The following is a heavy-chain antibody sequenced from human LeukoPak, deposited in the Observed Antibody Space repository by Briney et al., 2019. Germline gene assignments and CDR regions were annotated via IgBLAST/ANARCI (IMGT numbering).Heavy chain of an antibody. CDR2: ISGSGSGT. CDR1: GFTFSTYA. D-gene: IGHD5-24*01. Sequence: GGSLRLSCAASGFTFSTYAMSWVRQAPGKGLEWVSLISGSGSGTHYADSVKGRFTISRDNSKNMLYLHMNTLRADDTAVYYCARSGTEDGYNIYFDHWGQGTLVTVSS. CDR3: ARSGTEDGYNIYFDH. J-gene: IGHJ4*02. V-gene: IGHV3-23*01.